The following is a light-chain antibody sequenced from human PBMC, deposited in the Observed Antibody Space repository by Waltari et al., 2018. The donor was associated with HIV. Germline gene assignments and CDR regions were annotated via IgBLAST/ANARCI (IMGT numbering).Light chain of an antibody. Sequence: QSALTPPASVSGSPGQSVPISRTGTSSDVGSYNLITWYQQHPGKAPKLMIYEGSKRPSGVSNRFSGSKSGNTASLTISGLQAEDEADYYCCSYAGSSTLEVFGGGTKLTVL. V-gene: IGLV2-23*01. CDR2: EGS. J-gene: IGLJ2*01. CDR1: SSDVGSYNL. CDR3: CSYAGSSTLEV.